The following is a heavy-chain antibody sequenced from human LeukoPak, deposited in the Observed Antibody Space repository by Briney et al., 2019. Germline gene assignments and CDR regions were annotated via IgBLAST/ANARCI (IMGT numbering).Heavy chain of an antibody. Sequence: GGSLRLSCAASGFTFSNYWMQWVRQAPGKGLVWVSHINSDGSSSTYADSVKGRFTISRDNAKNTLYLQMNSLRAEDTAVYYCARDGVTIFGVVDNWFDPWGQGTLVTVSS. J-gene: IGHJ5*02. CDR3: ARDGVTIFGVVDNWFDP. D-gene: IGHD3-3*01. CDR2: INSDGSSS. CDR1: GFTFSNYW. V-gene: IGHV3-74*01.